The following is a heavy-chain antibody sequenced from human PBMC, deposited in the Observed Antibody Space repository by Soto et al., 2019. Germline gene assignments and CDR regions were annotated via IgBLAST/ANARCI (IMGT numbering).Heavy chain of an antibody. CDR1: VDSVSSNSAA. V-gene: IGHV6-1*01. Sequence: PSQTLSLTCAISVDSVSSNSAAWTSIRHSPSRGLEWLGRAYYRSNWYKDNAVSVKSRITINPDTSKKQFSLQLNSVTPEDTAVYYCARDTLSRRGSTGPLDIGGQGTMVTVSS. CDR2: AYYRSNWYK. CDR3: ARDTLSRRGSTGPLDI. J-gene: IGHJ3*02. D-gene: IGHD2-15*01.